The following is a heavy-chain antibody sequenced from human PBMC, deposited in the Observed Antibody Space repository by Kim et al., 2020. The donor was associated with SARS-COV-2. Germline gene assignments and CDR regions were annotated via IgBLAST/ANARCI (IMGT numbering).Heavy chain of an antibody. CDR1: GYTLTELS. CDR3: APVPFSSSWYYFDY. D-gene: IGHD6-13*01. V-gene: IGHV1-24*01. Sequence: ASVKVSCKVSGYTLTELSMHWVRQAPGKGLEWMGGFDPEDGETIYAQKFQGRVTMTEDTSTDTAYMELSSLRSEDTAVYYCAPVPFSSSWYYFDYWGQGTLVTVSS. CDR2: FDPEDGET. J-gene: IGHJ4*02.